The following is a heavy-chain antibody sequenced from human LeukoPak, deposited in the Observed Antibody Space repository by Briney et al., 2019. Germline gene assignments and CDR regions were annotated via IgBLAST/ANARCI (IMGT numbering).Heavy chain of an antibody. Sequence: GASVKVSCKASGYTFTNYAMNWVRQAPGQGLEWMGWISAYNGSTNYAQKLQGRVTMTTDTSTSTAYMEPRSLRSDDTAVYYCARDWVLRYFDWPPSDAFDIWGQGTMVTVSS. D-gene: IGHD3-9*01. V-gene: IGHV1-18*01. CDR3: ARDWVLRYFDWPPSDAFDI. CDR2: ISAYNGST. J-gene: IGHJ3*02. CDR1: GYTFTNYA.